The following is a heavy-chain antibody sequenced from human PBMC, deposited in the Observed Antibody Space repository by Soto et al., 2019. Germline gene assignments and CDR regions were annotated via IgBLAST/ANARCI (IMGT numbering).Heavy chain of an antibody. J-gene: IGHJ4*02. CDR1: GFTFSSYA. D-gene: IGHD2-21*02. V-gene: IGHV3-30-3*01. CDR2: ISYDGSNK. Sequence: GWSLRLSCAASGFTFSSYAMHWVRQAPGKGLEWVAVISYDGSNKYYADSVKGRFTISWDNSKNTLYLQMNSLRAEDTAVYYCARDLSGDWTFDYWGQGTLVTVSS. CDR3: ARDLSGDWTFDY.